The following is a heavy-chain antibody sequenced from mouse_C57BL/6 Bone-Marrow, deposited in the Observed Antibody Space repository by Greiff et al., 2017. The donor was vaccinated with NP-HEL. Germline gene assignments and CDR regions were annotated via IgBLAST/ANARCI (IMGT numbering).Heavy chain of an antibody. CDR1: GYTFTSYW. CDR2: IYPGNSDT. D-gene: IGHD2-4*01. CDR3: TPPIYYDYDFSFAY. V-gene: IGHV1-5*01. Sequence: EVQLQQSGTVLARPGASVKMSCKTSGYTFTSYWMHWVKQRPGQGLEWIGAIYPGNSDTSYNQKFKGKAKLTAVTSASTAYMELSSLTNEDSAVYYCTPPIYYDYDFSFAYWGQGTLVTVSA. J-gene: IGHJ3*01.